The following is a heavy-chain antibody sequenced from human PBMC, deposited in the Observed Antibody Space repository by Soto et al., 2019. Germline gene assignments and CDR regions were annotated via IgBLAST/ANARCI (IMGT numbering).Heavy chain of an antibody. CDR2: MGYNGFT. CDR1: GGPMNNYY. Sequence: QVQLQESGPGLVKPSETLSLTCTISGGPMNNYYCSWFRQPRGQGLEWIGYMGYNGFTRYNPSLRSRVAISLDTAKNQFSLNLSSVPAADTALYYCASQGFGELHGLVDVWGQGITVTVSS. CDR3: ASQGFGELHGLVDV. V-gene: IGHV4-59*08. D-gene: IGHD3-10*01. J-gene: IGHJ6*02.